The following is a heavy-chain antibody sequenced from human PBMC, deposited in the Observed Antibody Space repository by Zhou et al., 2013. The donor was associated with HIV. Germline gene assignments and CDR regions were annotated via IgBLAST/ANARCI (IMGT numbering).Heavy chain of an antibody. CDR1: GGTFSSHG. CDR3: ARSYYAGSSAYFDY. J-gene: IGHJ4*02. D-gene: IGHD2-15*01. Sequence: QVQLVQSGAEVRKPGSSVKVSCKASGGTFSSHGISWVRQAPGQGLEWMGGIIPIFGTANYAHKFQGRVTITADKSTTTAYMELSSLRSEDTALYYCARSYYAGSSAYFDYWGQGTLVTVSS. V-gene: IGHV1-69*14. CDR2: IIPIFGTA.